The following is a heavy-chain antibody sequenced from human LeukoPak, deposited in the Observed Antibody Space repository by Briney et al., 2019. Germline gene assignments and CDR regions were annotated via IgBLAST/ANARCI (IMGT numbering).Heavy chain of an antibody. J-gene: IGHJ4*02. CDR1: GFTFSTYA. V-gene: IGHV3-23*01. D-gene: IGHD6-19*01. CDR3: ARVMFSSGWVGLDY. Sequence: PGGSLRLSCAASGFTFSTYAMTWVRQAPGKGLEWVSSIRPSAGDTFYADSVKGRFTISRVNSKRTLYLQMSSLRAEDTALYYCARVMFSSGWVGLDYWGQGTLVTVSS. CDR2: IRPSAGDT.